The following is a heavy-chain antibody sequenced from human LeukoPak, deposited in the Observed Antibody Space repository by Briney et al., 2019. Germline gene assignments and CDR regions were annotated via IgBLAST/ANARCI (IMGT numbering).Heavy chain of an antibody. CDR1: GGTFSSYA. CDR2: IIPIFGTA. CDR3: ARGTSASRWVDY. J-gene: IGHJ4*02. Sequence: SVKVSCKASGGTFSSYAISWVRQAPGQGLEWMGGIIPIFGTANYAQKFQGRVTITADESTSTAYMELSSLRSDDTAVYYCARGTSASRWVDYWGQGTLVTVSS. V-gene: IGHV1-69*13. D-gene: IGHD2-8*02.